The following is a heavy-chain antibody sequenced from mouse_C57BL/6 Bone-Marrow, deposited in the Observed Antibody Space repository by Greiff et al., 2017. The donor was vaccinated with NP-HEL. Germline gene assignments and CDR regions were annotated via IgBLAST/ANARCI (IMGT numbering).Heavy chain of an antibody. CDR3: ARAGTRFAY. V-gene: IGHV1-81*01. Sequence: VQLKESGAELARPGASVKLSCKASGYTFTSYGISWVKQRTGQGLEWIGEIYPRSGNTYYNEKFKGKATLTADKSSSTAYMELRSLTSEDSAVYFCARAGTRFAYWGQGTLVTVSA. CDR2: IYPRSGNT. CDR1: GYTFTSYG. D-gene: IGHD3-1*01. J-gene: IGHJ3*01.